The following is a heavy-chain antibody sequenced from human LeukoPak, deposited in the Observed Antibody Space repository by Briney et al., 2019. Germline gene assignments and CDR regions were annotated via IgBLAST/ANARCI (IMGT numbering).Heavy chain of an antibody. J-gene: IGHJ3*02. V-gene: IGHV3-21*01. CDR2: ISSSSSYI. CDR1: GFTFSSYS. D-gene: IGHD6-6*01. CDR3: AREKQLSGAFDI. Sequence: GGSLRLSCAASGFTFSSYSVNWVRQAPGKGLEWVSSISSSSSYIYYADSVKGRFTISRDNAKNSLYLQMNSLRAEDTAVYYCAREKQLSGAFDIWGQGTMVTVSS.